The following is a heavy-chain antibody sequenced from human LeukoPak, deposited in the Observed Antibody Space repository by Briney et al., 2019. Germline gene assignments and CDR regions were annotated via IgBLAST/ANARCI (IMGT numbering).Heavy chain of an antibody. D-gene: IGHD3-10*01. CDR2: ISSNGGST. Sequence: GGSLRLSCSASGFTFSSYAMHWVRQAPGKGLEYVSAISSNGGSTYYADSVKGRFTISRDNSKNTLYLQMSSLGAEDTAVYYCVRSMVRGSRPPFDYWGQGTLVTVSS. CDR1: GFTFSSYA. V-gene: IGHV3-64D*06. J-gene: IGHJ4*02. CDR3: VRSMVRGSRPPFDY.